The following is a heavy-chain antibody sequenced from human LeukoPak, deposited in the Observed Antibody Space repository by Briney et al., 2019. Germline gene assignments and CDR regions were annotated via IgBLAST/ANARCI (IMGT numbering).Heavy chain of an antibody. V-gene: IGHV3-21*01. J-gene: IGHJ4*02. CDR3: ARAYAGSYDS. CDR2: ISSSTPYI. CDR1: GFTLSSYN. D-gene: IGHD2-8*01. Sequence: GGSLRLSCAASGFTLSSYNMNWVRQAPGKGLEWVSSISSSTPYIYYADSVKGRFTISRDNAENSLFLQMNNLRVDDTATYYCARAYAGSYDSWGQGLLVTVS.